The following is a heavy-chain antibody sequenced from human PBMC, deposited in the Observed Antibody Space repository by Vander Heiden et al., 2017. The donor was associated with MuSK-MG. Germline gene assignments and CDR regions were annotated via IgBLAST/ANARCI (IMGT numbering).Heavy chain of an antibody. CDR2: ISLGSDAI. V-gene: IGHV3-48*02. D-gene: IGHD5-12*01. Sequence: EVQLAESGGGLVQPGGSLRLSCGASGFAFRKYHMNWVRQAPGKGLEWVSYISLGSDAIYYADSVKGRFTISRDNARSSLFLQMNSLRDEDTGVYYCARDGGRGYNIDYWGQGTLVSVSS. J-gene: IGHJ4*02. CDR1: GFAFRKYH. CDR3: ARDGGRGYNIDY.